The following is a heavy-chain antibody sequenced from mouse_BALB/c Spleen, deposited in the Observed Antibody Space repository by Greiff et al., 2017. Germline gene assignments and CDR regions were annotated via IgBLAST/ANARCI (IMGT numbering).Heavy chain of an antibody. CDR2: ISSGGSYT. CDR3: ARLYGNFSYYFDY. D-gene: IGHD2-1*01. Sequence: EVKLVESGGGLVKPGGSLKLSCAASGFTFSSYAMSWVRQSPEKRLEWVAEISSGGSYTYYPDTVTGRFTISRDNAKNTLYLEMSSLRSEDTAMYYCARLYGNFSYYFDYWGQGTTLTVSS. J-gene: IGHJ2*01. V-gene: IGHV5-9-4*01. CDR1: GFTFSSYA.